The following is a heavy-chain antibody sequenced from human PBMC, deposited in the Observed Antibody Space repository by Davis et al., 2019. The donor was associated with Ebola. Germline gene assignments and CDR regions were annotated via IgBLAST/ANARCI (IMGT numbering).Heavy chain of an antibody. CDR3: ARGRYSSSSVYFDY. V-gene: IGHV3-48*03. J-gene: IGHJ4*02. D-gene: IGHD6-6*01. CDR1: GFTFSSYE. CDR2: ISSSGSTI. Sequence: PGGSLRLSCAASGFTFSSYEMNWVRQAPGKGLEWVSYISSSGSTIYYADSVKGRFTISRDNAKNSLYLQMNSLRDEDTAVYYCARGRYSSSSVYFDYWGQGTLVTVSS.